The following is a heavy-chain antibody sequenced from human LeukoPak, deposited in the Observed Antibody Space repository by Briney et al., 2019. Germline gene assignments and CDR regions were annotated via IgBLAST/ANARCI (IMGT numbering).Heavy chain of an antibody. CDR1: GFTFSSYA. D-gene: IGHD6-13*01. V-gene: IGHV3-30-3*01. CDR3: ARGKQDYYYYYYMDV. Sequence: GGSLRLSCAASGFTFSSYAMHWVRQAPGKGLEWVAVISYDGSNKYYADSVKGRFTISRDNSKNTLYLQMNSLRAEDTAVYYCARGKQDYYYYYYMDVWGKGTTVTVSS. CDR2: ISYDGSNK. J-gene: IGHJ6*03.